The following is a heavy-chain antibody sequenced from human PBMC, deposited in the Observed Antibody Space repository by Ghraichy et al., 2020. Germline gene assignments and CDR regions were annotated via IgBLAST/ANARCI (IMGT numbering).Heavy chain of an antibody. D-gene: IGHD6-6*01. CDR1: GDSVSSNSAA. V-gene: IGHV6-1*01. CDR3: ARASSSHDAFDI. J-gene: IGHJ3*02. CDR2: PYYRSNWYN. Sequence: SQTISLTCAISGDSVSSNSAAWNWIRQSPSRGLEWLGRPYYRSNWYNDYAVSLKSRITINQDQPKNRFSLQLNSVTPEDTAVYYCARASSSHDAFDIWGQGTMVTVSS.